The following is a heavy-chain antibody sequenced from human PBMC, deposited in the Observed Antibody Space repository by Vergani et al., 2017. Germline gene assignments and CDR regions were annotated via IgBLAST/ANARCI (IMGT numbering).Heavy chain of an antibody. CDR1: GFKVNDYY. Sequence: QVQLVESGGGLVKPGGSLRLSCVASGFKVNDYYVSWFRQAPGKGLEWVSYIGNTYSGPAIEYADFVEGRFTVSRDSARNSVFLMMNNLRVEDTAVYYCAREVKMAVWGKGTTVTVSS. J-gene: IGHJ6*04. CDR2: IGNTYSGPAI. V-gene: IGHV3-11*01. D-gene: IGHD2-21*01. CDR3: AREVKMAV.